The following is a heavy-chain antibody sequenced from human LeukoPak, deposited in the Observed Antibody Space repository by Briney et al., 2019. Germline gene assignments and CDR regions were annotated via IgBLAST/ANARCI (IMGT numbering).Heavy chain of an antibody. CDR3: ARLFWGDYGDYLFDY. Sequence: PSETLSLTCTVSGDSISTYYWSWIRQPPGKGLEWIGYIYHSGSTGYNPSLKSRVTISVDTSKNQFSLKLSSVTAADTAVYYCARLFWGDYGDYLFDYWGQGTLVTVSS. CDR1: GDSISTYY. D-gene: IGHD4-17*01. CDR2: IYHSGST. J-gene: IGHJ4*02. V-gene: IGHV4-59*01.